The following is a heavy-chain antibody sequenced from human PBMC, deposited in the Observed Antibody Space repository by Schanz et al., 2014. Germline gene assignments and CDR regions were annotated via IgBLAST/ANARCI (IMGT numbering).Heavy chain of an antibody. J-gene: IGHJ4*02. D-gene: IGHD3-3*01. CDR3: ARDRRFFDRDDLYYFDS. CDR2: ISVYNHNK. Sequence: QIQLVQSGPEVKKPGATVQVSCKASGYIFINSGISWVRQAPGQGLGWMGWISVYNHNKEYDQKFQGRVTMTTDTSTSTAYMALTDLRSDDTAVYYCARDRRFFDRDDLYYFDSWGQGTLVTVSS. V-gene: IGHV1-18*01. CDR1: GYIFINSG.